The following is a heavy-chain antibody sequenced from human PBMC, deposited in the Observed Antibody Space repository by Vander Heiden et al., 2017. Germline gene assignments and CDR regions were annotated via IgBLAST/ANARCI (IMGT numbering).Heavy chain of an antibody. CDR1: GFNFSRYG. Sequence: GFNFSRYGMDWVRQAPGKGLEWVAVIYYDGTNKNYADSVKGRFTISRDNSKNTLYLQMNNLRVGDTAVYYCARDVRGLRHWGQGTLVTVSS. D-gene: IGHD3-10*02. J-gene: IGHJ4*02. V-gene: IGHV3-33*01. CDR3: ARDVRGLRH. CDR2: IYYDGTNK.